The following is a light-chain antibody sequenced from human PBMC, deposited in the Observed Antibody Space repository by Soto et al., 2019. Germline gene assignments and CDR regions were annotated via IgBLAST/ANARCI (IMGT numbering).Light chain of an antibody. CDR2: GAS. CDR3: QQYGSSRVT. V-gene: IGKV3-20*01. Sequence: ENVLTQSPGTLSLSPGERATLSCRASQSVSSSYLAWYQQKPGQAPRLLIYGASSRATGIPDRFSGSVSGTYFNLTISRLEPEAFAVYYCQQYGSSRVTFGPGTKVDIK. CDR1: QSVSSSY. J-gene: IGKJ3*01.